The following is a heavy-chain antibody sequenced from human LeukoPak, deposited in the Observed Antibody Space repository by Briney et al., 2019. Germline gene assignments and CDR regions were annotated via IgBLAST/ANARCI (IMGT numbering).Heavy chain of an antibody. CDR1: GFIFSSYW. V-gene: IGHV4-38-2*01. Sequence: GSLRLSCAASGFIFSSYWMTWVRQAPGKGLEWIGSIYHSGSTYYNPSLKSRVTISVDTSKNQFSLKLSSVTAADTAVYYCASPGRGINSGWYPGIDYWGQGTLVTVSS. J-gene: IGHJ4*02. CDR3: ASPGRGINSGWYPGIDY. CDR2: IYHSGST. D-gene: IGHD6-19*01.